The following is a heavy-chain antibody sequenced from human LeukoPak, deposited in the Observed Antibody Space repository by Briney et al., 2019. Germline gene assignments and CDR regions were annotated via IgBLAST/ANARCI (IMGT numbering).Heavy chain of an antibody. CDR1: GFTFSSYA. V-gene: IGHV3-48*04. J-gene: IGHJ4*02. CDR3: AGGYTSTWPPFDY. D-gene: IGHD6-13*01. Sequence: GGSLRLSCAASGFTFSSYAMSWVRQAPGKGLEWVSYISSSGSTIYYADSVKGRFTISRDNAKNSLYLQMNSLRAEDTAVYYCAGGYTSTWPPFDYWGQGTLVTVSS. CDR2: ISSSGSTI.